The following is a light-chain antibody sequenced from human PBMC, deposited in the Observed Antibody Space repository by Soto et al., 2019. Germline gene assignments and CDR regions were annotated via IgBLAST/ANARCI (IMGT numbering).Light chain of an antibody. J-gene: IGKJ1*01. V-gene: IGKV3-15*01. CDR2: GAS. CDR3: QQYNNWQT. CDR1: QSVSTN. Sequence: EIVMTQSPATLSVSPGERATLSCRASQSVSTNLAWYQQKPGQAPRLLIYGASTRATGFPARFSGSGSGTDFTLTISSLQSEDFAVYYCQQYNNWQTFGQGTKVEIK.